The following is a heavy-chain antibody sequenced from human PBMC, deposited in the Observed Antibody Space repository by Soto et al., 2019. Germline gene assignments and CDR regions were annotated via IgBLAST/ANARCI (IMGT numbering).Heavy chain of an antibody. D-gene: IGHD3-3*01. Sequence: SQTLSLTCVISGDSVSSNSAAWNWIRQSPSRGLEWLGRTYYRSKWYNDYAVSVKSRITINPDTSKNQFSLQLNSVTPEDTAVYYCARDSYDFWSGYYGYYYYYGMDVWGQGTTVTVSS. V-gene: IGHV6-1*01. CDR3: ARDSYDFWSGYYGYYYYYGMDV. J-gene: IGHJ6*02. CDR1: GDSVSSNSAA. CDR2: TYYRSKWYN.